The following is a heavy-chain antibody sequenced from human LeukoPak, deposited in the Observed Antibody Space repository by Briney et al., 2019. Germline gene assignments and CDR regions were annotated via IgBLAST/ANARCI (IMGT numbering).Heavy chain of an antibody. J-gene: IGHJ4*02. CDR3: AKHAGSGWYSDPDY. D-gene: IGHD6-19*01. Sequence: GGSLRLSCTASGFTFSSYVMSWVRQAPGKGLEWVSGISGSGGGTFYADSVKGRFTVSRDNSKNTLYLQMNSLRAEDTALYYCAKHAGSGWYSDPDYWGQGTLVTVSS. V-gene: IGHV3-23*01. CDR1: GFTFSSYV. CDR2: ISGSGGGT.